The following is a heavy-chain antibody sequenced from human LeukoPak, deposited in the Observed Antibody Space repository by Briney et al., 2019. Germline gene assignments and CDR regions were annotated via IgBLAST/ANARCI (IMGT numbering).Heavy chain of an antibody. D-gene: IGHD6-13*01. CDR2: INWNGGST. V-gene: IGHV3-20*04. CDR3: ASLSSSWYGGFSGFDY. J-gene: IGHJ4*02. Sequence: PGGSLRLSCAASGFTFDDYGMSWVRHAPGKGLEWVSGINWNGGSTGYADSVKGRFTISRDNAKNSLYLQMNSLRAEDTAVYYCASLSSSWYGGFSGFDYWGQGTLVTVSS. CDR1: GFTFDDYG.